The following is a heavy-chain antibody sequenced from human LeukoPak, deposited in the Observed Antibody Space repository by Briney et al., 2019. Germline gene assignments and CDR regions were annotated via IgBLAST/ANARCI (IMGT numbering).Heavy chain of an antibody. CDR1: GFSVSTKY. CDR3: ARDTGEGIEY. V-gene: IGHV3-53*01. D-gene: IGHD3-16*01. J-gene: IGHJ4*02. CDR2: IFPGGNT. Sequence: PGGSLRLSCSASGFSVSTKYMTWFGQSPGKELDWVSVIFPGGNTYSGDSVTGRFTISRDNYMNTVYLQMNSLRLEDTALYYCARDTGEGIEYWGQGTLVSVSS.